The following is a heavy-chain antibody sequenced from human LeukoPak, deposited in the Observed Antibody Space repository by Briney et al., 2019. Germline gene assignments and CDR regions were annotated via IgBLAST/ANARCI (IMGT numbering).Heavy chain of an antibody. D-gene: IGHD6-13*01. V-gene: IGHV1-2*07. J-gene: IGHJ4*02. Sequence: GASVKVSCKASGYIFTGYYMHWVRQAPGQGLEWMGWINPNSGGTNYAHKFQGRVTMTRDTSISTAHMELSRLRSDDTAVYYCARDRPPQLVRPFDYWGQGTLVTVSS. CDR1: GYIFTGYY. CDR2: INPNSGGT. CDR3: ARDRPPQLVRPFDY.